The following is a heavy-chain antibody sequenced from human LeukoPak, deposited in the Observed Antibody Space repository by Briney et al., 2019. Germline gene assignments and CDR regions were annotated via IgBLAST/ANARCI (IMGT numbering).Heavy chain of an antibody. Sequence: GGSLRLSCAASGFTFSSYAMHWVRQAPGKGLGWVAVISYDGSNKYYADSVKGRFTISRDNAKNTLYLQMNSLRAEDTAVYYCARGYDFWSGYYPMIYWGQGTLVTVSS. CDR2: ISYDGSNK. V-gene: IGHV3-30-3*01. CDR1: GFTFSSYA. J-gene: IGHJ4*02. CDR3: ARGYDFWSGYYPMIY. D-gene: IGHD3-3*01.